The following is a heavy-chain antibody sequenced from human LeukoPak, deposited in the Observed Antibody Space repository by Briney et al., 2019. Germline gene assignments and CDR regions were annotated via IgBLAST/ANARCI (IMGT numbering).Heavy chain of an antibody. Sequence: ASVRVSCKASGYTFTGYYIHWVRQAPGQGHEWMGWINPKSGGTKYAQKFQGRVTMTRDTSISTAYMDLSRLRSDDTGVYYCARRGSTSDSAYFLDSWGQGTLATVSS. CDR3: ARRGSTSDSAYFLDS. CDR2: INPKSGGT. J-gene: IGHJ4*02. D-gene: IGHD3-16*01. CDR1: GYTFTGYY. V-gene: IGHV1-2*02.